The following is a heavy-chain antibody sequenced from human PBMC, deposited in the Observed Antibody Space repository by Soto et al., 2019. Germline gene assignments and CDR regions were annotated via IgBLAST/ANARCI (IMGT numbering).Heavy chain of an antibody. V-gene: IGHV4-61*01. J-gene: IGHJ4*02. Sequence: SETLSLTCTVSGDSVSSGTYFWSWIRQPPGKGLEWIGYIYYSGSTNYNPSLKSRVTISVDTSKNQFSLKLSSVTAADTAVYYCARRYGGNFDFWGQGTLVTVSS. CDR3: ARRYGGNFDF. D-gene: IGHD1-26*01. CDR2: IYYSGST. CDR1: GDSVSSGTYF.